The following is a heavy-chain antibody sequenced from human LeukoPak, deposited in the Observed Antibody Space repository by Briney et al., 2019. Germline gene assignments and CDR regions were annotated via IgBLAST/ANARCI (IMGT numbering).Heavy chain of an antibody. J-gene: IGHJ4*02. V-gene: IGHV3-30*03. CDR1: GFTFSSYS. CDR2: ISYDGSNK. D-gene: IGHD5-18*01. Sequence: GGSLRLSCAASGFTFSSYSMYWVRQAPGKGLEWVAVISYDGSNKYYADSVKGRFTISRDNAKNSLYLQMNSLRAEDTAVYYCARELETAFDYWGQGTLVTVSS. CDR3: ARELETAFDY.